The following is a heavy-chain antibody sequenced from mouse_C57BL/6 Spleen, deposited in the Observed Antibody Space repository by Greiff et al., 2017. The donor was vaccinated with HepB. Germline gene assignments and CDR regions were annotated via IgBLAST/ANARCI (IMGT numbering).Heavy chain of an antibody. Sequence: QVHVKQSGAELVKPGASVKISCKASGYAFSSYWMNWVKQRPGKGLEWIGQIYPGDGDTNYNGKFKGKATLTADKSSSTAYMQLSSLTSEDSAVYFCARSPPARDYFDYWGQGTTLTVSS. CDR2: IYPGDGDT. J-gene: IGHJ2*01. V-gene: IGHV1-80*01. CDR1: GYAFSSYW. CDR3: ARSPPARDYFDY.